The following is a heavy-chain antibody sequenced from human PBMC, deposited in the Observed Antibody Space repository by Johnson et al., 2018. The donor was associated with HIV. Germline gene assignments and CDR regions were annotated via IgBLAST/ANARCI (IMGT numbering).Heavy chain of an antibody. CDR2: MWYDGSNK. V-gene: IGHV3-30*19. J-gene: IGHJ3*02. Sequence: QVQLVESGGGVVQPGRSLRLSCAASGFTFSHYGMHWVRQAPGKGLQWVAGMWYDGSNKYYADSVKGRFTISRDNSKNTLYLQVNSLKTEDTAVYYCARGSSEGAFDIWGQGTMVTVSS. D-gene: IGHD6-19*01. CDR1: GFTFSHYG. CDR3: ARGSSEGAFDI.